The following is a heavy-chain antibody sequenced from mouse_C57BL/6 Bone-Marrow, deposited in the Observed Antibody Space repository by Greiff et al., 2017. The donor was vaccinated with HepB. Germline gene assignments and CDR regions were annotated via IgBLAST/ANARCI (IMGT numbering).Heavy chain of an antibody. V-gene: IGHV5-17*01. CDR3: ARRDGYLYYFDY. CDR1: GFTFSDYG. Sequence: EVQVVESGGGLVKPGGSLKLSCAASGFTFSDYGMHWVRQPPEKGLEWVAYISSGSSTIYYADTVKGRFTISRDNAKNTLFLQMTSLRSEDTAMYYCARRDGYLYYFDYWGQGTTLTVSS. CDR2: ISSGSSTI. J-gene: IGHJ2*01. D-gene: IGHD2-3*01.